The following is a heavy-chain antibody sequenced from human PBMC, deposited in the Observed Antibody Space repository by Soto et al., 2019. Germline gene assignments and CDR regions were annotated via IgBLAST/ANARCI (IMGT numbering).Heavy chain of an antibody. D-gene: IGHD3-3*01. CDR3: ARDGSGYDFWSGPYFFDY. V-gene: IGHV4-59*01. CDR2: IYYNGRT. Sequence: SETLSLTCTVSGGSISTYYWSWIRQPPGKGLEWIGYIYYNGRTNYNPSLESRVTISLDTSKSQFSLKLSSVSAADTAVYYCARDGSGYDFWSGPYFFDYWGPGTLVTV. J-gene: IGHJ4*02. CDR1: GGSISTYY.